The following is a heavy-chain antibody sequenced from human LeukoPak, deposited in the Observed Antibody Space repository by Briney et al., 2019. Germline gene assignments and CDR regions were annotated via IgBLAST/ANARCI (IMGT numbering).Heavy chain of an antibody. Sequence: GGSLRLSCAASGFTFSSYAMSWVRQAPGKGLEWVSAISGSGGSTHYADSVKGRFTISRDNSKNTLYLQMNSLRAEDTAVYYCAKDGRKYYGSVKFDPWGQGTLVTVSS. D-gene: IGHD3-10*01. CDR1: GFTFSSYA. V-gene: IGHV3-23*01. CDR2: ISGSGGST. CDR3: AKDGRKYYGSVKFDP. J-gene: IGHJ5*02.